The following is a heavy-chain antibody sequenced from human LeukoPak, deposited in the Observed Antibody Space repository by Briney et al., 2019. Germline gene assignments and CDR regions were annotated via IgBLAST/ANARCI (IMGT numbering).Heavy chain of an antibody. Sequence: PSETLSLTCTVSGSSIGTYSWSWIRQPPGKGLEWVGYIYTTGSTHYNPSLKSRVTMSLDTSKNQLSLRLSSVTAADTAVFYCARHRVEMATITDDAFDIWGQGTMVTVSS. J-gene: IGHJ3*02. D-gene: IGHD5-24*01. CDR1: GSSIGTYS. CDR2: IYTTGST. CDR3: ARHRVEMATITDDAFDI. V-gene: IGHV4-4*09.